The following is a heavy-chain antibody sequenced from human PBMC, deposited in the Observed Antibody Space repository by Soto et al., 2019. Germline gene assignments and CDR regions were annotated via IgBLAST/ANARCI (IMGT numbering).Heavy chain of an antibody. D-gene: IGHD6-19*01. CDR3: ARIRSSGWYVSYFDY. J-gene: IGHJ4*02. Sequence: ESGPTLVNPTQTLTLTCTFSGFSLSTSGMCVSWIRQPPGKALEWLALIDWDDDKYYSTSLKTRLTISKDTSKNQVVLTMTNMDPVDTATYYCARIRSSGWYVSYFDYWGQGTLVTVSS. CDR1: GFSLSTSGMC. V-gene: IGHV2-70*01. CDR2: IDWDDDK.